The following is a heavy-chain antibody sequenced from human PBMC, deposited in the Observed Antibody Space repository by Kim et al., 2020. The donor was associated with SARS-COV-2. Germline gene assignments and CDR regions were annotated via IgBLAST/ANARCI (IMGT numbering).Heavy chain of an antibody. CDR2: IYYSGST. CDR3: ARDRWFGELFIDP. V-gene: IGHV4-31*03. J-gene: IGHJ5*02. CDR1: GGSISSGGYY. Sequence: SETLSLTCTVSGGSISSGGYYWSWIRQHPGKGLEWIGYIYYSGSTYYNPSLKSRVTISVDTSKNQFSLKLSSVTAADTAVYYCARDRWFGELFIDPWGQGTLVTVSS. D-gene: IGHD3-10*01.